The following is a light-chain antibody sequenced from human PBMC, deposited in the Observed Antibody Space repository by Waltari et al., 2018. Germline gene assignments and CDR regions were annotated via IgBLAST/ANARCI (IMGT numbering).Light chain of an antibody. CDR2: DAT. Sequence: IQIPQSPSPLPASVGDRVTISCQAIQDIYNYVSWYQQKSGKAPKLLISDATNLRGGVPSRFRGSGSGTHFTFTIDSLQPEDVATYFCQQFETLPWTFGQGTRVDVK. CDR3: QQFETLPWT. CDR1: QDIYNY. J-gene: IGKJ1*01. V-gene: IGKV1-33*01.